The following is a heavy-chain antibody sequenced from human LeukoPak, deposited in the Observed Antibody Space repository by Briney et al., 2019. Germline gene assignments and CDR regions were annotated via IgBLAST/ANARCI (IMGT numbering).Heavy chain of an antibody. D-gene: IGHD3-10*01. CDR3: ARTLLVYYGSGNFWFDP. V-gene: IGHV4-38-2*02. Sequence: PSETLSLTCTVSGYSISSGYYWGWIRQPPGKGLEWIGSIYHSGSTYYNPSLKSRVTMPVDTSKNQFSLRLSSVTAADTAVYYCARTLLVYYGSGNFWFDPWGQGTLVTVSS. J-gene: IGHJ5*02. CDR1: GYSISSGYY. CDR2: IYHSGST.